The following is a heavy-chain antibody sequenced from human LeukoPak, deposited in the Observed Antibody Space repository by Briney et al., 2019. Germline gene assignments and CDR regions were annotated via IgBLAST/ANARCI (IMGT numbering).Heavy chain of an antibody. Sequence: GGSLRLSCAASGFTFSSYWMSWVRQAPGKGLEWVANIKQDGSEKYYVDSVKGRFTISRDNAQNSVFLQMYSLRVDDTAVYFCARDRGWQTFDYWGQGTLVTVSS. V-gene: IGHV3-7*01. CDR3: ARDRGWQTFDY. CDR2: IKQDGSEK. D-gene: IGHD5-24*01. CDR1: GFTFSSYW. J-gene: IGHJ4*02.